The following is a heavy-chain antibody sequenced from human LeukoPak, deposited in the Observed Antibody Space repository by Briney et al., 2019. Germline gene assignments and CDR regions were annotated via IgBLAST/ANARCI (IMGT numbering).Heavy chain of an antibody. V-gene: IGHV1-2*02. CDR1: GYTFTGYY. D-gene: IGHD1-26*01. CDR2: INPNSGGT. J-gene: IGHJ4*02. Sequence: ASVKVSCKASGYTFTGYYMHWVRQAPGQGLEWMGWINPNSGGTNYAQKFQGRVTMTRDMSISTAYMELSSLRSDDTAVYYCARERFSGSSADYWGQGTLVTVSS. CDR3: ARERFSGSSADY.